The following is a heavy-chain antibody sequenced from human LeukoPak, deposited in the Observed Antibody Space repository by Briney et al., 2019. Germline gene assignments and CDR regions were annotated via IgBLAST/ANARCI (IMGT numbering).Heavy chain of an antibody. J-gene: IGHJ5*02. CDR1: GYTFTSYG. CDR2: ISAYNGNA. Sequence: GASVKVSCKASGYTFTSYGISWVRQAPGQGLEWMGCISAYNGNANYAQNLQGRVTMTTDTSTSTAYMELRSLRSDDTAVYYCARVPAARYNWFDPWGQGTLVTVSS. V-gene: IGHV1-18*01. D-gene: IGHD2-2*01. CDR3: ARVPAARYNWFDP.